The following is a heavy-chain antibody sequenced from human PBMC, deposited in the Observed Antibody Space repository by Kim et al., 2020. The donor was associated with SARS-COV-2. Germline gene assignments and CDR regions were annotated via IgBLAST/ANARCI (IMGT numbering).Heavy chain of an antibody. CDR1: GGTFSSYA. J-gene: IGHJ4*02. Sequence: SVKVSCKASGGTFSSYAISWVRQAPGQGLEWMGRIIPILGIANYAQKFQGRVTITADKSTSTAYMELSSLRSEDTAVYYCARVREGASDYFDYWGQGTLVTVSS. V-gene: IGHV1-69*04. CDR2: IIPILGIA. D-gene: IGHD1-26*01. CDR3: ARVREGASDYFDY.